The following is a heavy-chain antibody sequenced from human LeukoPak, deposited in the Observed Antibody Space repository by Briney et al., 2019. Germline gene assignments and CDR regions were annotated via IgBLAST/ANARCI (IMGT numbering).Heavy chain of an antibody. D-gene: IGHD3-16*02. Sequence: GGSLRLSCAASGFTFSSYSMNWVRQAPGKGLEWVSSISSSSSYIYYADSVKGRFTISRDNAKNSLYLQMNSLRAEDTAVYYCVGDYVWGSYRSDRVDDWGQGALVTVSS. V-gene: IGHV3-21*01. CDR1: GFTFSSYS. CDR3: VGDYVWGSYRSDRVDD. J-gene: IGHJ4*02. CDR2: ISSSSSYI.